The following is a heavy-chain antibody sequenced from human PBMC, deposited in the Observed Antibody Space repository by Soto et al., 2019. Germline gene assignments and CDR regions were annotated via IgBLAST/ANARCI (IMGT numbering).Heavy chain of an antibody. CDR1: GGSISSYY. V-gene: IGHV4-59*01. J-gene: IGHJ6*02. CDR2: IYYSGST. D-gene: IGHD4-4*01. Sequence: QVQLQESGPGLVKPSETLSLTCTVSGGSISSYYWSWLRQPPGKGLEWIGYIYYSGSTNYNPSLKSRVTISVDTSKNQFSLKLSSVTAADTAVYYCARDGYTVTPNYYYGMDVWGQGTTVTVSS. CDR3: ARDGYTVTPNYYYGMDV.